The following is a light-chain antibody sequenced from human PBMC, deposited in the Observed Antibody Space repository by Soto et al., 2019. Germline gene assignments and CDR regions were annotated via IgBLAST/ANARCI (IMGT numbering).Light chain of an antibody. CDR1: QGIANH. CDR2: AAS. Sequence: DIQMTQSPSSLSASIGDTVTITCRPSQGIANHLNWYQHKPGKAPNLLIYAASTLHSGVPPRFSGSGSGTSFTLTITSLHPDDFATSFCQQTFSVPLTFGGGTKVE. J-gene: IGKJ4*01. CDR3: QQTFSVPLT. V-gene: IGKV1-39*01.